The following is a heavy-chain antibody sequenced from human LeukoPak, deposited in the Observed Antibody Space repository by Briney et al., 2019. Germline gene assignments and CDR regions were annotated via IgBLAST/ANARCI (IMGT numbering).Heavy chain of an antibody. V-gene: IGHV1-2*06. Sequence: VASVKVSCKAFGYTFSGYHMHWVPPAPGQGLEWMGRIDPNSGDTNYAQKFQGRGTMTSDTSITTAYSELSSLRSDDTAVYYCAREEGTSGTSEWLDPRGQGTLVTVSS. CDR3: AREEGTSGTSEWLDP. CDR1: GYTFSGYH. J-gene: IGHJ5*02. D-gene: IGHD3/OR15-3a*01. CDR2: IDPNSGDT.